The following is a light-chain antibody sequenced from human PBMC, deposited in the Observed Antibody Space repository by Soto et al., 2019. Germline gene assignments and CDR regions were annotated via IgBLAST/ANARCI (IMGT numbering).Light chain of an antibody. V-gene: IGKV3-20*01. CDR3: QQYGSSPRT. J-gene: IGKJ1*01. CDR1: QSVSSSY. CDR2: GAS. Sequence: EIVLTQSPGTLSLSPGERATLSCRASQSVSSSYLAGYQQKPGQAPRLLIYGASSSATGIPDRFSGSGSGTDFPLTISRLEHEDVTVYYCQQYGSSPRTFGQGTKVEIK.